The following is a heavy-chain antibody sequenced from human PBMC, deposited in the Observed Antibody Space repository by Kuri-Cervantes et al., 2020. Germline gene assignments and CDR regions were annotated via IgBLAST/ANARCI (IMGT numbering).Heavy chain of an antibody. J-gene: IGHJ4*02. CDR3: AKDVVAVAVY. CDR2: ISSSSSYI. CDR1: GFTFSSYA. Sequence: GGSLRLSCAASGFTFSSYAMSWVRQAPGKGLEWVSSISSSSSYIYYADSVKGRFTISRDNSKNTLYLQMNSLRAEDTAVYYCAKDVVAVAVYWGQGTLVTVSS. D-gene: IGHD6-19*01. V-gene: IGHV3-21*01.